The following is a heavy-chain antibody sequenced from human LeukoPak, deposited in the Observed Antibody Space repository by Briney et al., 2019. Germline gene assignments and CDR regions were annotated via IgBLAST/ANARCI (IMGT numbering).Heavy chain of an antibody. CDR1: GYTFTSYG. V-gene: IGHV1-18*01. D-gene: IGHD5-24*01. CDR2: ISAYNGNT. Sequence: ASVKVSCKASGYTFTSYGISWVRQAPGQGLEWMGWISAYNGNTNYAQKLQGRVTMTTDTPTSTAYMELRSLRSDDTAVYYCARDVWRVRDGYNSPLDYWGQGTLVTVSS. CDR3: ARDVWRVRDGYNSPLDY. J-gene: IGHJ4*02.